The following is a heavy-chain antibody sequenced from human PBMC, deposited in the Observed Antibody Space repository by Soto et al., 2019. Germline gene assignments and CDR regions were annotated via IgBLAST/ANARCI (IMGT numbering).Heavy chain of an antibody. CDR2: ISAYNGNT. CDR3: ARSPIPAYYDFWSGYYRDWFDP. V-gene: IGHV1-18*04. J-gene: IGHJ5*02. D-gene: IGHD3-3*01. CDR1: GYTFTSYG. Sequence: QVQLVQSGAEVKKPGASVKVSCKASGYTFTSYGISWVRQAPGQGLEWMGWISAYNGNTNYAQKLQGRVTMTTDTSTSTAYLGLRSLRSDDTAVYYCARSPIPAYYDFWSGYYRDWFDPWGQGTLVTVSS.